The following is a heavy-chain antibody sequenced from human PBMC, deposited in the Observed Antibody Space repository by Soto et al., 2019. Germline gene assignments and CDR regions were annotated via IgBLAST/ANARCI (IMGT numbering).Heavy chain of an antibody. CDR2: IIPIFGTA. CDR3: TKRQGAVAGTFDY. Sequence: VASVKVSCKASGGTFSSYSFSWVRQAPGQGPEWMGGIIPIFGTANYAQKFQGRVTITADKSTSTVYMELSSLRSEDTAVYYCTKRQGAVAGTFDYWGPGTLVTVSS. CDR1: GGTFSSYS. D-gene: IGHD6-19*01. J-gene: IGHJ4*02. V-gene: IGHV1-69*06.